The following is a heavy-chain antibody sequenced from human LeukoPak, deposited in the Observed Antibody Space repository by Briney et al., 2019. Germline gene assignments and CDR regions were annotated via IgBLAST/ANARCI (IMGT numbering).Heavy chain of an antibody. V-gene: IGHV1-18*01. CDR1: GYTFTSYD. D-gene: IGHD2-2*01. CDR3: ARGGVLDIVVVPAQFDY. Sequence: ALVKVSCKASGYTFTSYDINWVRQAPGQGLEWMGWISAYNGNTNYAQKLQGRVTMTTDTSTSTAYMELRSLRSDDTAVYYCARGGVLDIVVVPAQFDYWGQGTLVTVSS. J-gene: IGHJ4*02. CDR2: ISAYNGNT.